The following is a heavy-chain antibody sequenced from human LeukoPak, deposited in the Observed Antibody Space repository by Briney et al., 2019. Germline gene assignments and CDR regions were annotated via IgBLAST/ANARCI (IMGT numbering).Heavy chain of an antibody. CDR3: ATFTIFGVVHDAFDI. CDR2: FDPEDGET. J-gene: IGHJ3*02. D-gene: IGHD3-3*01. CDR1: GYTLTELS. V-gene: IGHV1-24*01. Sequence: ASVKVSCKVSGYTLTELSMHWVRQAPGKGLEWMGGFDPEDGETIYAQKFQGRVTMTEDTSTDTAYMELSSLRSEDTAVYYCATFTIFGVVHDAFDIWGQGTMVTVSS.